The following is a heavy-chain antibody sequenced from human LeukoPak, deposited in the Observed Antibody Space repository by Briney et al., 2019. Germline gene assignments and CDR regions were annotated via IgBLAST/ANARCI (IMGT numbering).Heavy chain of an antibody. Sequence: GASVKVSCKASGGTFSSYAISWVRQAPGQGLEWMGWISAYNGHTNYAQTVQGRVTMTTDTSTSTASMELRSLRSDDTAVYYCARDLGYSSSWPSDLWGQGTLVTVSS. CDR1: GGTFSSYA. CDR2: ISAYNGHT. J-gene: IGHJ4*02. V-gene: IGHV1-18*01. D-gene: IGHD2-2*03. CDR3: ARDLGYSSSWPSDL.